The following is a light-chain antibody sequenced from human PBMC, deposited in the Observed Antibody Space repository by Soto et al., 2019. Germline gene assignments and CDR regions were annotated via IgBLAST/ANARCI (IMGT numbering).Light chain of an antibody. Sequence: DIQMTQSPSSLSASVGDRVIITCRASQRISSYLNWYPRRPGKAPRLLIYAASTLQRGVPSRFRGSGSGTDFALPSKRLKPEDFATYYCQQTYMTRTFGQG. CDR1: QRISSY. CDR3: QQTYMTRT. J-gene: IGKJ1*01. V-gene: IGKV1-39*01. CDR2: AAS.